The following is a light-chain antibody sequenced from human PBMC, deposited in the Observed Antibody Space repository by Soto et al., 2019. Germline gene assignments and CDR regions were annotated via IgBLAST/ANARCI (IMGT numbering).Light chain of an antibody. Sequence: QSALTQPRSVSGSPGQSVTISCTGTSSDVGGYNYVSWYQHHPGRAPILIYDVTKGTSGVPDRFSGSKSGNTAFLTISGLQAEDEADYYCCSYAGSYTYVFGAGTKLTVL. CDR2: DVT. V-gene: IGLV2-11*01. CDR1: SSDVGGYNY. J-gene: IGLJ1*01. CDR3: CSYAGSYTYV.